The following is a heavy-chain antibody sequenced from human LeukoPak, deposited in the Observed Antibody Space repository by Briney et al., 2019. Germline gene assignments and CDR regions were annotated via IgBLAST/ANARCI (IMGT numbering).Heavy chain of an antibody. V-gene: IGHV3-23*01. D-gene: IGHD5-12*01. Sequence: GGSLRLSCAASGFTFSSYAMSWVRQAPGKGLEWVSSISNSGGRTFYTDSVKGRFTISRDSSKITLYLQMNSLRAEDTAVYYCAKSYNGYESKPDYWGQGTLVTVSS. CDR3: AKSYNGYESKPDY. CDR1: GFTFSSYA. CDR2: ISNSGGRT. J-gene: IGHJ4*02.